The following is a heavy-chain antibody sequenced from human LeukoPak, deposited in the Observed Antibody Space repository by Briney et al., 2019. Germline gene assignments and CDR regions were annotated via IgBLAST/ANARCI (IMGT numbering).Heavy chain of an antibody. CDR2: INPNSGGT. Sequence: ASVKVSCKASGYTFTGYYMHWVRQAPGQGLEWMGWINPNSGGTNYAQKFQGRVTMTRDTSISTAYMELSRLRSDDTAVYYRARDLVVVTAISWFDPWGQGTLVTVSS. J-gene: IGHJ5*02. CDR1: GYTFTGYY. CDR3: ARDLVVVTAISWFDP. D-gene: IGHD2-21*02. V-gene: IGHV1-2*02.